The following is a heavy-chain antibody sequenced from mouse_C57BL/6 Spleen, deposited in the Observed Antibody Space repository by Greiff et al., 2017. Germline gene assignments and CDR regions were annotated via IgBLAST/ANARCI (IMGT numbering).Heavy chain of an antibody. CDR1: GYAFSSSR. J-gene: IGHJ2*01. CDR3: ARYYYYYFDY. D-gene: IGHD1-1*01. Sequence: QVQLQQSGPELVKPGASVKISCKASGYAFSSSRMNWVKQRPGKGLEWIGRIYPGDGDTNYNGKFKGKATLTADKSSSKAYMQLSSLTSEDSAVYFCARYYYYYFDYWGQGTTLTVSS. V-gene: IGHV1-82*01. CDR2: IYPGDGDT.